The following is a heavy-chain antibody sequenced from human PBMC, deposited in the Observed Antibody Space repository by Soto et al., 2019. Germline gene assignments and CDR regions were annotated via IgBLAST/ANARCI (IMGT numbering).Heavy chain of an antibody. J-gene: IGHJ5*01. V-gene: IGHV1-8*01. CDR3: ARDYYYDSSGYPNWFDP. D-gene: IGHD3-22*01. CDR1: GYTFTSYD. Sequence: QVQLVQSGAEVKKPGASVKVSCKASGYTFTSYDINWVRQATGQGLEWMGWMNPNSGNTGYAQKLQGRVTMTRNTSISTAYMEMSSLRSEDTAVYYCARDYYYDSSGYPNWFDPWGQGTLVTVSS. CDR2: MNPNSGNT.